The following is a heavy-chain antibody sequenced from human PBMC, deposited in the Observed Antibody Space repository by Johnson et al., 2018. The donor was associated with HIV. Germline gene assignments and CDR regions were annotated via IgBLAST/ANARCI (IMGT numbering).Heavy chain of an antibody. CDR1: GYTFSSYG. CDR3: AKVVGSGATVDAFDI. CDR2: TWYDGSNK. V-gene: IGHV3-33*06. D-gene: IGHD1-26*01. J-gene: IGHJ3*02. Sequence: QVQLVESGGGVVQPGRSLRLSCAASGYTFSSYGMHWVRQAPGKELEWVAVTWYDGSNKYYADSVKGRFTISRDNSKNTLYLQMNSLRAEDTAVYYCAKVVGSGATVDAFDIWGQGTMVTVSS.